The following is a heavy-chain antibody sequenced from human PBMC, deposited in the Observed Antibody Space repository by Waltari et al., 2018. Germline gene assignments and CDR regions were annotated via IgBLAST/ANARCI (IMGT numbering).Heavy chain of an antibody. V-gene: IGHV3-21*03. J-gene: IGHJ5*02. CDR2: MGGGSRTYT. CDR3: TRDLYGSGGDWFDP. Sequence: HLAESGGGLVKPGGSLRLTCTASGFGFSDSDMNWVRQAPGGGLEWVSSMGGGSRTYTFYADSVKGRFTISRDNAKNSLYLQMNSLRAGDSAVYYCTRDLYGSGGDWFDPWGQGTLVSVSS. CDR1: GFGFSDSD. D-gene: IGHD3-10*01.